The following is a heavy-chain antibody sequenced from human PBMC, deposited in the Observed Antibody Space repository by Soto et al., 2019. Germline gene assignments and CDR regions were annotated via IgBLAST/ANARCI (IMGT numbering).Heavy chain of an antibody. Sequence: PGGSLRLSCAASGFTFSSYAMSWVRQAPGKGLEWVSAISGSGLNIYYADSVKGRFTISRDNAKNSLYLQMNSLRDEDTAVYYCARESRFLEWLSLNWFDPWGQGTLVTVSS. CDR3: ARESRFLEWLSLNWFDP. V-gene: IGHV3-21*01. CDR2: ISGSGLNI. CDR1: GFTFSSYA. D-gene: IGHD3-3*01. J-gene: IGHJ5*02.